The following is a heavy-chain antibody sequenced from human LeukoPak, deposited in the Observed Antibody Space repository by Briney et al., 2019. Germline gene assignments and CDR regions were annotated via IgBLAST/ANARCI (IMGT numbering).Heavy chain of an antibody. V-gene: IGHV4-59*08. D-gene: IGHD3-10*01. CDR1: GGSISSYY. CDR3: ARHGGVIRGAFDI. CDR2: IYYSGST. Sequence: SETLSLTCTVSGGSISSYYWSWIRQPPGKGLEWIGYIYYSGSTNYNPSLKSRVTISVDTSKNKFSLKLSSVTAADTAVYYCARHGGVIRGAFDIWGQGTMVTVSS. J-gene: IGHJ3*02.